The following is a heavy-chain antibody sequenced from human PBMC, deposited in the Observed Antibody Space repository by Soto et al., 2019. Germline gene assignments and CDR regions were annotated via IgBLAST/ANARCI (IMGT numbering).Heavy chain of an antibody. Sequence: DSVKVPCRHSGYPLNELSMRCVQQPTGKGREWVGGFEPEDGETSYAQKFQGRVTMNEQTSTDIDYMELSTLRSEDTAVYYCAKPGYSYGQIGRVCYYIQYWGLG. CDR3: AKPGYSYGQIGRVCYYIQY. CDR1: GYPLNELS. CDR2: FEPEDGET. V-gene: IGHV1-24*01. D-gene: IGHD5-18*01. J-gene: IGHJ4*02.